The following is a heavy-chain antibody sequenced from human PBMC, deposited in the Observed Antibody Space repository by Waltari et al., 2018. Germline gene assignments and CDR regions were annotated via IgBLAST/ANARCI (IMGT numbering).Heavy chain of an antibody. CDR2: INTDGISA. J-gene: IGHJ4*02. Sequence: EVQLVESGGGLVQPGGSMRLSCDASGFPLSISYMHWSRQVPGKGLVWVSRINTDGISANYADSVKGRFTISRDNGKNTLYLQMNSLRAEDTAVYYCARDGGGNGYIHYWGQGTLVTVSS. CDR1: GFPLSISY. V-gene: IGHV3-74*01. CDR3: ARDGGGNGYIHY. D-gene: IGHD3-16*01.